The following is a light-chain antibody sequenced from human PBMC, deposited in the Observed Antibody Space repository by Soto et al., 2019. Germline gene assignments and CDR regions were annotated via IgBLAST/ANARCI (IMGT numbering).Light chain of an antibody. CDR2: DTT. Sequence: DIVVTQSPATLSASPGERVTLSCRASQFVSSRLAWYQQRPGQVPRLLIYDTTTRAPVISARFSGSGSGTEFTITISSLQSEDFAVYYCQEYIQWPPGMFGPGTTVDIK. J-gene: IGKJ1*01. CDR3: QEYIQWPPGM. CDR1: QFVSSR. V-gene: IGKV3-15*01.